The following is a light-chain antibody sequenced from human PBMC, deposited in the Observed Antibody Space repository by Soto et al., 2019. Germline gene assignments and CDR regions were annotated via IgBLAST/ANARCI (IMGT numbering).Light chain of an antibody. CDR3: QQYNDYSWT. CDR1: QSISIW. Sequence: DIQMTQSPSTLSASVGDRVAISCRASQSISIWLAWYQQKPGKAPKLLIYKASSLESGVPSRFSGSGSGTEFTLTISSLPPDDFATYSCQQYNDYSWTFGQGTKVEIK. CDR2: KAS. V-gene: IGKV1-5*03. J-gene: IGKJ1*01.